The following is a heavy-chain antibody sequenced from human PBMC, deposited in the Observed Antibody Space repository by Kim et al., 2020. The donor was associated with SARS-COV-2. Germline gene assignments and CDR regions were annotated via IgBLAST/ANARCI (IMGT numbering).Heavy chain of an antibody. CDR3: ARPGVYSGYALLRGFDY. CDR2: IIPIFGTA. CDR1: GGTFSSYA. J-gene: IGHJ4*02. Sequence: SVKVSCKASGGTFSSYAISWVRQAPGQELEWMGGIIPIFGTANYAQKFQGRVTITADESTSTAYMELSSLRSEDTAVYYCARPGVYSGYALLRGFDYWGQGTLVTVSS. V-gene: IGHV1-69*13. D-gene: IGHD5-12*01.